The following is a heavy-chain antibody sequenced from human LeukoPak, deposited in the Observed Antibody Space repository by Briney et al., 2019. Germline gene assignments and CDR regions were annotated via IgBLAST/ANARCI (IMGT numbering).Heavy chain of an antibody. CDR3: AGVSSGYYY. V-gene: IGHV3-23*01. J-gene: IGHJ4*02. D-gene: IGHD3-22*01. Sequence: GGSLRLSCAASGFTFSSYAMSWVRQAPGKGLEWVSTISGNGITTYYADSVKGRFTISRDNPKNTLYLQMNSLRAEDTAVYYCAGVSSGYYYWGQGTLVTVSS. CDR1: GFTFSSYA. CDR2: ISGNGITT.